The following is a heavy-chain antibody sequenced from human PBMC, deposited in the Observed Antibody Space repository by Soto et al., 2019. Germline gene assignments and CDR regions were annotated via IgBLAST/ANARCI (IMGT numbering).Heavy chain of an antibody. CDR1: GFTFGNFA. CDR2: INGGGTRT. J-gene: IGHJ1*01. Sequence: EAQLLESGGSLVQPGESLRLSCAASGFTFGNFAMNWVRQAPGKGLEWVSAINGGGTRTYYADSAKGRFTISRDSSKNRLYLQMSSLSAEDTAIYYCVKGGTYSANFQHWGQGTLVTVSS. V-gene: IGHV3-23*01. D-gene: IGHD1-26*01. CDR3: VKGGTYSANFQH.